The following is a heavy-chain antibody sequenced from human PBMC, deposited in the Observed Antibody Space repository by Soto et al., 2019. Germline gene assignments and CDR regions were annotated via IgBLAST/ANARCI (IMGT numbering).Heavy chain of an antibody. CDR1: GGSFSGYY. CDR3: ARARLVRPSYYYYGMDV. V-gene: IGHV4-34*01. J-gene: IGHJ6*02. D-gene: IGHD6-19*01. Sequence: SETLSLTCAVYGGSFSGYYWSWIRQPPGKGLEWIGEINHSGSTNYNPSLKSRVTISVDTSKNQFSLKLSSVTAADTAVYYCARARLVRPSYYYYGMDVWGQGTTVTVSS. CDR2: INHSGST.